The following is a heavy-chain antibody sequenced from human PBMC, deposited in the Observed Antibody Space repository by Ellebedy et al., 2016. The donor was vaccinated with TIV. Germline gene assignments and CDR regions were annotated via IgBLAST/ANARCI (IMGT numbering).Heavy chain of an antibody. J-gene: IGHJ4*02. Sequence: SVKVSCXASGYTFTSYGISWVRQAPGQGLEWMGGIIPIFGTANYAQKFQGRVTITADKSTSTAYMELSSLRSEDTAVYYCARDSRSGYSSHFDYWGQGTLVTVSS. CDR1: GYTFTSYG. CDR2: IIPIFGTA. D-gene: IGHD5-18*01. V-gene: IGHV1-69*06. CDR3: ARDSRSGYSSHFDY.